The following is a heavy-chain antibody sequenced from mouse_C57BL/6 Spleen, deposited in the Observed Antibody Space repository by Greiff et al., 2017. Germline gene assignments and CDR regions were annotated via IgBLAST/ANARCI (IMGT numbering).Heavy chain of an antibody. CDR3: ARARNYYGSSYYAMDY. J-gene: IGHJ4*01. Sequence: VQLQQSGAELVRPGSSVKLSCKASGYTFTSYWMHWVKQRPIQGLEWIGNIDPSDSETHYNQKFKDKATLTVDKSSSTAYMQLSSLTSEDSAVYYCARARNYYGSSYYAMDYWGQGTSVTVSS. D-gene: IGHD1-1*01. CDR1: GYTFTSYW. V-gene: IGHV1-52*01. CDR2: IDPSDSET.